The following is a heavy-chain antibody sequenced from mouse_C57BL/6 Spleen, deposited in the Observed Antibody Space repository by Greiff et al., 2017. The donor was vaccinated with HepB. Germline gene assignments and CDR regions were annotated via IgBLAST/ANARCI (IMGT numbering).Heavy chain of an antibody. D-gene: IGHD2-4*01. CDR3: ARSTMITKKLFDY. Sequence: QVQLQQSGPELVKPGASVKLSCKASGYTFTSYDINWVKQRPGQGLEWIGWIYPRDGSTKYNEKFKGKSTLTLDTSSSTAYMELHSLTSEDSAVYFCARSTMITKKLFDYWGQGTTLTVSS. J-gene: IGHJ2*01. CDR2: IYPRDGST. CDR1: GYTFTSYD. V-gene: IGHV1-85*01.